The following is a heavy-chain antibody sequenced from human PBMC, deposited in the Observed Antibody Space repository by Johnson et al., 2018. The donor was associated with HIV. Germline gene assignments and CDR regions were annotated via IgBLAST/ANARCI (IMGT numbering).Heavy chain of an antibody. CDR1: GFTFNSYA. D-gene: IGHD1-1*01. CDR2: ISYDGSNK. J-gene: IGHJ3*02. CDR3: ARDHEAVPGAFDI. Sequence: QVQLVESGGGVDQPGRSLRLSCAASGFTFNSYAMHWVCQAPGKGLEWVAVISYDGSNKYYEDSVKGRFTISRDNSKNTLYLQMNSLRAEDTAVYYCARDHEAVPGAFDIWGQGTMVTVSS. V-gene: IGHV3-30-3*01.